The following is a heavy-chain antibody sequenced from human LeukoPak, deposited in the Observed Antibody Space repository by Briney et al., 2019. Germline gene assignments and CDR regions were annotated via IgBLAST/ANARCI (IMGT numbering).Heavy chain of an antibody. CDR2: IKSKTDGGTT. Sequence: GGSLRLPCAASGFTFSNAWMSWVRQAPGKGLEWVGRIKSKTDGGTTDYAAPVKGRFTISRDDSKNTLYLQMNSLKTEDTAVYYCTTESPYSSGWMGDYWGQGTLVTVSS. CDR3: TTESPYSSGWMGDY. V-gene: IGHV3-15*01. D-gene: IGHD6-19*01. J-gene: IGHJ4*02. CDR1: GFTFSNAW.